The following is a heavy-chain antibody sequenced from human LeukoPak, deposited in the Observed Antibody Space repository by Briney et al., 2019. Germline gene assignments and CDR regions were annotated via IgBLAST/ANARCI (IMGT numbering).Heavy chain of an antibody. V-gene: IGHV4-59*01. CDR2: IYYSGST. CDR1: GGSISSYY. Sequence: PETLSLTCTVSGGSISSYYWSWIRQPPGKGLEWIGYIYYSGSTNYNPSLKSRVTISVDTSKNQFSLKLSSVTAADTAVYYCARGPPDDYGDVEYFQHWGQGTLVTVSS. J-gene: IGHJ1*01. D-gene: IGHD4-17*01. CDR3: ARGPPDDYGDVEYFQH.